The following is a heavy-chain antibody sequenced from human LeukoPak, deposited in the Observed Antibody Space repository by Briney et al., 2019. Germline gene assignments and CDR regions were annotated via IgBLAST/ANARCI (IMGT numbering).Heavy chain of an antibody. CDR1: GFTFSDFR. J-gene: IGHJ4*02. Sequence: AGGSLRLSCAASGFTFSDFRIYWVRQAAGKGLEWVSRISSDGSTTSYADSVKGRVTISRDHAKNTLYLQMNSLRAEDTAVYYCARDGGSHQEDYWGQGTLVTVSS. CDR2: ISSDGSTT. D-gene: IGHD3-16*01. V-gene: IGHV3-74*01. CDR3: ARDGGSHQEDY.